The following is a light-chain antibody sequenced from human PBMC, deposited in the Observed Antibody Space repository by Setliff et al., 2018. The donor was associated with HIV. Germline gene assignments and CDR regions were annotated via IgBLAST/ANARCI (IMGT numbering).Light chain of an antibody. CDR3: CAYAGSSTYV. V-gene: IGLV2-23*02. Sequence: QSALTQPASVSGSPGQSITISCTGTSSDVGSYNLVSWYQQHPGKAPKLMISEVRKRPSGVSNRFSGCKSGNTASLTISGLQAEDEADYFCCAYAGSSTYVFGTGTKVTVL. CDR1: SSDVGSYNL. J-gene: IGLJ1*01. CDR2: EVR.